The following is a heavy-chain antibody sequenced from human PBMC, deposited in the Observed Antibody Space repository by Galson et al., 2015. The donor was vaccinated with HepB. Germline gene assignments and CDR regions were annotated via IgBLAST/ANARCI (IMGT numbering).Heavy chain of an antibody. Sequence: SLRLSCAVSGFTFSAYAMYWVRQAPGKGLECLSFINNNGDTTYTDSVKGRFTISRDNSKNTLYLQMSSLRPEDTAMYYCVKLIRIGENFDYWGQGTLVTVSS. CDR3: VKLIRIGENFDY. CDR1: GFTFSAYA. D-gene: IGHD3-16*01. CDR2: INNNGDTT. J-gene: IGHJ4*02. V-gene: IGHV3-64D*06.